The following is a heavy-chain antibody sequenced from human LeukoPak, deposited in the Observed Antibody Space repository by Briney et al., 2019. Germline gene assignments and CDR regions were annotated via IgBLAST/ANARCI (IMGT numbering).Heavy chain of an antibody. D-gene: IGHD2-2*01. Sequence: PGGSLRLSCAASGFTFSSYAMHWVRRAPGKGLEWVAVISYDGSNKYYADSVKGRFTISRDNSKNTLYLQMNSLRAEDTAVYYCARDRYCSSTSCQPGDYWGQGTLVTVSS. V-gene: IGHV3-30-3*01. CDR2: ISYDGSNK. J-gene: IGHJ4*02. CDR3: ARDRYCSSTSCQPGDY. CDR1: GFTFSSYA.